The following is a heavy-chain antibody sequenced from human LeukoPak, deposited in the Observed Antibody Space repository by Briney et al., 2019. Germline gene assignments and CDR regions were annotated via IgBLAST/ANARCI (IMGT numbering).Heavy chain of an antibody. Sequence: RSGGSLRLSCAASGFTFSNYAMHWVRQAPGKGLEWVAVISYDGSNKYYADSVKGRFTVFRDNSKNTLYLQMNSLRVEDTAVYYCARAAGVHYSGSYYGQGTLVTVSS. CDR3: ARAAGVHYSGSY. CDR2: ISYDGSNK. J-gene: IGHJ4*02. D-gene: IGHD1-26*01. CDR1: GFTFSNYA. V-gene: IGHV3-30*04.